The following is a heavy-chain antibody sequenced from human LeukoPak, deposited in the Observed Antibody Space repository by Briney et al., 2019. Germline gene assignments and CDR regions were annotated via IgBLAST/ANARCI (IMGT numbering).Heavy chain of an antibody. J-gene: IGHJ6*03. Sequence: GASVKVSCKASGYTFTSYGISWVRQAPGQGLEWMGWISAYNGNTNYAQKLRGRVTMTTDTSTSTAYMELRSVRSDDTAVYYCARFTDFWSGPPYYMDVWGKGTTVTVSS. V-gene: IGHV1-18*01. CDR2: ISAYNGNT. CDR1: GYTFTSYG. D-gene: IGHD3-3*01. CDR3: ARFTDFWSGPPYYMDV.